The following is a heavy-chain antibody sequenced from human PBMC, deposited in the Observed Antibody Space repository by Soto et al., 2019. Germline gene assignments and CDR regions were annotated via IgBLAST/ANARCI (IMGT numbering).Heavy chain of an antibody. CDR2: IYHSGST. CDR1: GGSILDSTYY. CDR3: ARGTRGYSYGVAEFDY. D-gene: IGHD5-18*01. Sequence: SETLSLTCTVSGGSILDSTYYWAWIRQSPGKGLEWIGYIYHSGSTYYKKSLKSRVTISVDRSKSQFSLKLSSVTAADTAVYYCARGTRGYSYGVAEFDYWGQGTLVTVSS. J-gene: IGHJ4*02. V-gene: IGHV4-39*07.